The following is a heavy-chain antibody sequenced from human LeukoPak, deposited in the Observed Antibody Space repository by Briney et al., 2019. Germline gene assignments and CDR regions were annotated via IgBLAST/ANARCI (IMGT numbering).Heavy chain of an antibody. V-gene: IGHV3-7*01. CDR1: GFPFFTYW. CDR2: IKEDGSEK. J-gene: IGHJ4*02. CDR3: ARVSDYGGGIDY. D-gene: IGHD4-23*01. Sequence: GGSLRLSCATSGFPFFTYWMTWVRQAPGKGLEWVANIKEDGSEKYYVDSVEGRFTISRDNDYNLLFLQMNSLRAEDTAVYYCARVSDYGGGIDYWGQGTLVTVSS.